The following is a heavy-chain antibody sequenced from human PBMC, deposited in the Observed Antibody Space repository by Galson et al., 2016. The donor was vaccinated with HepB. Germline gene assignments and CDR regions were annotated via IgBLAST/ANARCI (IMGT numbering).Heavy chain of an antibody. D-gene: IGHD3-22*01. CDR1: EFTFSGYG. J-gene: IGHJ4*02. Sequence: SLRLSCATSEFTFSGYGIHWVRQAPGKGLEWVALIWNDGSKKYYADSVKGRFTISRDNSKNTLYLQMNSLRAEDTDGYYCERSGSYYDSSGYYRDPFDYWGQGTLVTVSS. CDR2: IWNDGSKK. V-gene: IGHV3-33*01. CDR3: ERSGSYYDSSGYYRDPFDY.